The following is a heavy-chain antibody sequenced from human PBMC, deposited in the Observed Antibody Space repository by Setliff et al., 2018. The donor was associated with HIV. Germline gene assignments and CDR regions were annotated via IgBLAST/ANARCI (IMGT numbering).Heavy chain of an antibody. CDR2: TKNKAKSYTT. Sequence: LRLSCVVSGFTFSDLYMNWVRQAPGKGLEWIGRTKNKAKSYTTEYAASVKGRFTISRDDSKNSVYLQMSSLKTEDTAVYYCAREGDSSGPDFDYWGRGTLVTVSS. CDR1: GFTFSDLY. D-gene: IGHD3-22*01. CDR3: AREGDSSGPDFDY. J-gene: IGHJ4*02. V-gene: IGHV3-72*01.